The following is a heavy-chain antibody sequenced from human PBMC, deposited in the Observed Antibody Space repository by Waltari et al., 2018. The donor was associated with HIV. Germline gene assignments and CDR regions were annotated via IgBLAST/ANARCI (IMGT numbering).Heavy chain of an antibody. CDR2: SYYSGST. V-gene: IGHV4-39*07. CDR3: SRERYCSGGSCPFDY. J-gene: IGHJ4*02. Sequence: QLQLQESGPGLVKPSETLSLTCTVSGGSISSSSYYWGWIRQPPGKGLEWIGSSYYSGSTYYNPSLRSRVTISVDTSKNQFSLKLSSVTAADTAVYYCSRERYCSGGSCPFDYWGQGTLVTVSS. D-gene: IGHD2-15*01. CDR1: GGSISSSSYY.